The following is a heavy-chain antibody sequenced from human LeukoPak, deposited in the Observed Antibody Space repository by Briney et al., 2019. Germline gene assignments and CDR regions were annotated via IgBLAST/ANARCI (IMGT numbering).Heavy chain of an antibody. CDR2: IYSDGST. Sequence: GGSLRLSCAASGFTVSSNFMSWVRQAPGKGLEWVSVIYSDGSTYYADSVKGRFTISRDNSKNTVYLQMNNLRAEDTAVYFCARGYVWAGAPFDYWGQGTRVAVSS. V-gene: IGHV3-66*01. CDR1: GFTVSSNF. J-gene: IGHJ4*02. D-gene: IGHD3-16*01. CDR3: ARGYVWAGAPFDY.